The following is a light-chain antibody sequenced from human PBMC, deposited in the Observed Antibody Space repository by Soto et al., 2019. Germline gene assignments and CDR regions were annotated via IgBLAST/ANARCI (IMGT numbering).Light chain of an antibody. CDR2: DAS. CDR1: QSVTSY. CDR3: QQRSNWPPRYT. J-gene: IGKJ2*01. Sequence: EIVLTQSPATLSLSPGERATLSCRASQSVTSYLAWYQQKPGQAPRLLIYDASHRATGIPARFSGSASGTDFTLTISSLEPEDFAVYYCQQRSNWPPRYTFGQGSKLEIK. V-gene: IGKV3-11*01.